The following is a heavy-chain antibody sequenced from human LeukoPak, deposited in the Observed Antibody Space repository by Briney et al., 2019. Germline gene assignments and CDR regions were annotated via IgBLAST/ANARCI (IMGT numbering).Heavy chain of an antibody. J-gene: IGHJ4*02. CDR3: ARGADSSGYYYFDY. CDR2: IYYSGST. D-gene: IGHD3-22*01. CDR1: GGSISSSSYY. V-gene: IGHV4-39*07. Sequence: SETLSLTCTVSGGSISSSSYYWGWIRQPPGKGLGWIGSIYYSGSTYYNPSLKSRVTISVDTSKNQFSLKLSSVTAADTAVYYCARGADSSGYYYFDYWGQGTLVTVSS.